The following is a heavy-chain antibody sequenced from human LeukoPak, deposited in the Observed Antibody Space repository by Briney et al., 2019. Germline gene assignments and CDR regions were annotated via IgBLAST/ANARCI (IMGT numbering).Heavy chain of an antibody. CDR1: GGSISSSSYY. CDR3: AESSIAARPLYYYYYMDV. J-gene: IGHJ6*03. D-gene: IGHD6-6*01. V-gene: IGHV4-39*07. CDR2: IYYSGST. Sequence: SQTLSLTCTVSGGSISSSSYYWGWIRQPPGTGLEWIGSIYYSGSTYYNPSLKSRVTISVDTSKNQFSLKLSSVTAADTAVYYCAESSIAARPLYYYYYMDVWGKGTTVTVSS.